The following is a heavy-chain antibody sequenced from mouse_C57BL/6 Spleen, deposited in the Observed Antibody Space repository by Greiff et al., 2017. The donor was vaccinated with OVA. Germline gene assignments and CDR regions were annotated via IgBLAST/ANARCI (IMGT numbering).Heavy chain of an antibody. CDR2: IDPSDSET. CDR1: GYTFTSYW. CDR3: ARDDPAWFAY. J-gene: IGHJ3*01. V-gene: IGHV1-52*01. Sequence: QVQLKQPGAELVRPGSSVKLSCKASGYTFTSYWMHWVKQRPIQGLEWIGNIDPSDSETHYNQKFKDKATLTVDKSSSTAYMQLSSLTSEDSAVYYCARDDPAWFAYWGQGTLFTVSA.